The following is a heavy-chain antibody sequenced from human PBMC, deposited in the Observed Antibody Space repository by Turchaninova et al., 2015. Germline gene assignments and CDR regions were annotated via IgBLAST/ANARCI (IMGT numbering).Heavy chain of an antibody. CDR1: GYSFTRDW. CDR2: IYPGDADT. V-gene: IGHV5-51*01. Sequence: EVQLVQSGAEVKKPGESLKISCKGSGYSFTRDWFGWVRQMPGKGLEWMVSIYPGDADTRYSPSFQGQVTISADKSISTAYLQWGSLKASDTAMYYCARRWYYDSSGDAFDIWGQGTMVTVSS. CDR3: ARRWYYDSSGDAFDI. J-gene: IGHJ3*02. D-gene: IGHD3-22*01.